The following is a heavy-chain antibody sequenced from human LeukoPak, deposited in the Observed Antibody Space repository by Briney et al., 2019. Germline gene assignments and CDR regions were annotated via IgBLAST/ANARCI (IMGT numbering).Heavy chain of an antibody. V-gene: IGHV1-58*02. CDR1: GFTFTSSA. Sequence: GTSVKVSXKASGFTFTSSAMQWVRQARGQRLEWIGWIVVGSGNTNYARKFQERVTITRDMSTSTAYMELSSLRSEDTAVYYCAAAQGAYYDFWSGYYTSGQSWFDPWGQGTLVTVSS. J-gene: IGHJ5*02. D-gene: IGHD3-3*01. CDR3: AAAQGAYYDFWSGYYTSGQSWFDP. CDR2: IVVGSGNT.